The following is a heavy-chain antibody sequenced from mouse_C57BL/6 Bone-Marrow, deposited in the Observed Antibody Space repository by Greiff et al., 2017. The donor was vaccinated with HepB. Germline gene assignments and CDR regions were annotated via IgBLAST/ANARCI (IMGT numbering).Heavy chain of an antibody. Sequence: VQLQQSGAELAKPGASVKLSCKASGYTFTSYWMHWVKQRPGQGLEWIGYINPSSGYTKYNQKFKDKATLTVDKSSSTAYMHFSSLTSVDSAVYYCASITTVVAPEYWGQGTTLTVSS. CDR2: INPSSGYT. CDR1: GYTFTSYW. D-gene: IGHD1-1*01. J-gene: IGHJ2*01. CDR3: ASITTVVAPEY. V-gene: IGHV1-7*01.